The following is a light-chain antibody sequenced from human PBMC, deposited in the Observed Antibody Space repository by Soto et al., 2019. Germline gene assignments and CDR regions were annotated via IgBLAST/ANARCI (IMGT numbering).Light chain of an antibody. CDR1: SNDVGAYNY. J-gene: IGLJ3*02. CDR2: EVS. CDR3: NSYTSSSTWV. V-gene: IGLV2-14*01. Sequence: QSALTQPASVSGSPGQSITISCTGTSNDVGAYNYVSWYQQHPGKDPKLMISEVSNRPSGISNRFSGSKSGNTASLTISGLQAEDEADYYCNSYTSSSTWVFGGGTKLTVL.